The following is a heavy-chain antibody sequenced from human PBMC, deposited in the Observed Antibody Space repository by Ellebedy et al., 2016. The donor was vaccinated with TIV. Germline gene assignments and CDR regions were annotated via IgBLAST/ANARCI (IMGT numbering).Heavy chain of an antibody. V-gene: IGHV1-46*01. CDR1: GYTFTSYY. CDR2: INPSGGST. Sequence: ASVKVSCXASGYTFTSYYMHWVRQAPGQGLEWMGIINPSGGSTSYAQKFQGRVTMTRDTSTSTVYMELSSLRSEDTAVYYCARDRRTVTNYLYYYYGMDVWGQGTTVTVSS. J-gene: IGHJ6*02. D-gene: IGHD4-17*01. CDR3: ARDRRTVTNYLYYYYGMDV.